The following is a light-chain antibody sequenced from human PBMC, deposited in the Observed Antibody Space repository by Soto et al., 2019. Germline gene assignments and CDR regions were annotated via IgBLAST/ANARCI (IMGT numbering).Light chain of an antibody. CDR2: GAS. J-gene: IGKJ3*01. CDR3: QRYGGSNT. V-gene: IGKV3-20*01. CDR1: QSVSSSY. Sequence: EIVLTQSPGTLSLSPGERATLSCRASQSVSSSYLAWYQQKPGQAPRLLIYGASSRATGIPDRFSGSGSGTDFTFTISRLGLEVLAVYYCQRYGGSNTFGPGTKVDIK.